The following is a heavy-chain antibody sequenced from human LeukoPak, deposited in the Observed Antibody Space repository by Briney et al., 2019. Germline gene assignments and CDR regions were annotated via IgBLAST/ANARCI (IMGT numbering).Heavy chain of an antibody. D-gene: IGHD5-18*01. CDR1: GGSISSYY. Sequence: SETLSLTCTVSGGSISSYYWSWVRQPAGKGLEWMGRIYTNGSTNYNPSLKSRVTMSVDTSKNQFSLKLSSVTAADTAVYYCARESSRIQLWLTLDYWGQGTLVTVSS. J-gene: IGHJ4*02. V-gene: IGHV4-4*07. CDR2: IYTNGST. CDR3: ARESSRIQLWLTLDY.